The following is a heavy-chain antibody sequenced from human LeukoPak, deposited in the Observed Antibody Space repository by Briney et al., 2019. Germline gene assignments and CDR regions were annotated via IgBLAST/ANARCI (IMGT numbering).Heavy chain of an antibody. V-gene: IGHV1-69*02. CDR2: IIPILGIE. Sequence: ASVKVSCKASGGTFSSYTINWVRQAPGQGREWMGRIIPILGIENYEQEFQGRVTITADKSTSTAYMELSSLRSEDTAVYYCASAINLYYYDSSGYLDYWGQGTLVTVSS. J-gene: IGHJ4*02. D-gene: IGHD3-22*01. CDR1: GGTFSSYT. CDR3: ASAINLYYYDSSGYLDY.